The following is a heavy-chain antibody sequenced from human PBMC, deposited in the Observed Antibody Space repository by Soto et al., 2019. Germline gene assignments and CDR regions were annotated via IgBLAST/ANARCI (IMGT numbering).Heavy chain of an antibody. D-gene: IGHD4-17*01. CDR1: GGTFSSYT. CDR3: ARPPEGYYGDYYNFFDI. CDR2: IIPILGIA. V-gene: IGHV1-69*02. Sequence: SVKVSCKASGGTFSSYTISWVRQAPGQGLEWMGRIIPILGIANYAQKFQGRVTITADKSTSTAYMELSSLRSEDTAVYYCARPPEGYYGDYYNFFDIWGQGTMVTVSS. J-gene: IGHJ3*02.